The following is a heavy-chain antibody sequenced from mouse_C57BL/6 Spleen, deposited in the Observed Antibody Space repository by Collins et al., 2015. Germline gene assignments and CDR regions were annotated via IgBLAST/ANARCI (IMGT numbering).Heavy chain of an antibody. CDR1: GYSITSGYS. J-gene: IGHJ2*01. Sequence: DVQLQESGPDLVKPSQSLSLTCTVTGYSITSGYSYHWIRQFPGNKLEWMGYIHYSGSTNYNPSLKSRVSITRDTSKNQFFLQLNSVTTEDTATYYCARSGYYGSSFFDYWGQGTTLTVSS. CDR3: ARSGYYGSSFFDY. D-gene: IGHD1-1*01. CDR2: IHYSGST. V-gene: IGHV3-1*02.